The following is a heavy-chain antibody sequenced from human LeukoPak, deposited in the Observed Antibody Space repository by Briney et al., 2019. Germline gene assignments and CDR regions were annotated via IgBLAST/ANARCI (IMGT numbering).Heavy chain of an antibody. V-gene: IGHV4-59*12. J-gene: IGHJ5*02. D-gene: IGHD1-26*01. CDR2: IYYSGSS. CDR3: ARDEDNGSYYSSSWFDP. Sequence: SETLSLTCTVSGGSISTYYWSWIRQPPGKGLEWIGYIYYSGSSNYNPSLKSRVTISVDTSKNQFSLKLTSVTAADTVVYYCARDEDNGSYYSSSWFDPWGQGTLVTVSS. CDR1: GGSISTYY.